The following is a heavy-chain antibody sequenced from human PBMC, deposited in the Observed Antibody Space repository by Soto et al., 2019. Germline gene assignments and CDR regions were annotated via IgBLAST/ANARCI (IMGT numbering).Heavy chain of an antibody. CDR2: ITGGGENT. V-gene: IGHV3-23*01. D-gene: IGHD6-19*01. CDR1: GFTFSSYA. J-gene: IGHJ5*02. CDR3: AQGRIAVAARFDSFDP. Sequence: GGSLRLSCAASGFTFSSYAMSWVRQAPGKGLEWVSSITGGGENTHYADSVKGRFTISRDNSKNTLSLQMNSLRVDDTAVYHCAQGRIAVAARFDSFDPWGQGTLVILAS.